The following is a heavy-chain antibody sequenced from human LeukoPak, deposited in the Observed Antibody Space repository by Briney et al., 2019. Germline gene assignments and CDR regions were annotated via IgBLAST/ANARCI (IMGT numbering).Heavy chain of an antibody. CDR2: THNNGDS. CDR3: ARQPAGTAAFDI. CDR1: GASIDSYY. J-gene: IGHJ3*02. D-gene: IGHD1-14*01. V-gene: IGHV4-59*08. Sequence: PSETLSLTCTVSGASIDSYYWSWIRQPPRKGLEWIGYTHNNGDSNYNPSLKSRLTISVDTSKNEVPLVLTSVTAADTALYYCARQPAGTAAFDIWAQGTMVIVSA.